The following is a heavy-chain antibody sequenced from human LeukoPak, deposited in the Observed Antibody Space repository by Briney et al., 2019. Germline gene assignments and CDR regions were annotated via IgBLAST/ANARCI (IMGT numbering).Heavy chain of an antibody. Sequence: SVRLSCKASGGTFSSYAISWVRQAPGQGLEWMGGIIPIFGTSNYAQKFQGRVTITADESTNTAYMELSSLRSEDTAVYYCARVIRIAVADGKYYFDYWGHGTLVTVSS. J-gene: IGHJ4*01. CDR3: ARVIRIAVADGKYYFDY. D-gene: IGHD6-19*01. V-gene: IGHV1-69*01. CDR2: IIPIFGTS. CDR1: GGTFSSYA.